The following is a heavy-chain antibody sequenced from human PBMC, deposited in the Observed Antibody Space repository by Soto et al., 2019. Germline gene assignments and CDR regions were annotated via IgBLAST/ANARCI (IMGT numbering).Heavy chain of an antibody. V-gene: IGHV3-74*01. D-gene: IGHD1-7*01. CDR2: INSDGTRI. CDR1: GFTFTNYR. CDR3: ARAGDWNYVQDF. Sequence: GGSLRLSCAASGFTFTNYRIHWVRQAPGKGLVWVARINSDGTRINYADSVKGRFTISRDNDKNTVFLQMNSLRDEDSAVYFCARAGDWNYVQDFWGQGTLVTVSS. J-gene: IGHJ4*02.